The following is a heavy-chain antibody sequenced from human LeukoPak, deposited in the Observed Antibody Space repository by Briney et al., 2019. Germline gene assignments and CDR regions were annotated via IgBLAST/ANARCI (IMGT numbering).Heavy chain of an antibody. V-gene: IGHV5-10-1*01. CDR2: IDPADSYT. J-gene: IGHJ4*02. CDR1: GYTFSSYF. Sequence: GESLRISCKGSGYTFSSYFITWVRQMPGRGLEWMGRIDPADSYTKYSPSFQGHVTISADKSISTAFLQWSSLKASDTAMYYCAKYYEFSSSSEVGFDYWGQGTLVTVSS. D-gene: IGHD3-3*01. CDR3: AKYYEFSSSSEVGFDY.